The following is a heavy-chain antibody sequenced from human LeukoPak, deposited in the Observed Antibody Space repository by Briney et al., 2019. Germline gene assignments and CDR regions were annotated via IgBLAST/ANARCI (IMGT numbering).Heavy chain of an antibody. D-gene: IGHD3-22*01. Sequence: GRSLRLSCAASGFTVSSNYMSWVRQAPGKGLEWVSVIYSGGSTYYADSVKGRFTISRDNSKNTLYLQMNSLRAEDTAVYYCASFSSGNWFDPWGQGTLVTVSS. CDR2: IYSGGST. V-gene: IGHV3-66*01. CDR1: GFTVSSNY. CDR3: ASFSSGNWFDP. J-gene: IGHJ5*02.